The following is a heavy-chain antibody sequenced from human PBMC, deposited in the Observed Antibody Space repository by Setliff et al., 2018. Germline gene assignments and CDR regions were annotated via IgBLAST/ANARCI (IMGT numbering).Heavy chain of an antibody. CDR3: RLWFEETMRDY. CDR2: TYSSGAT. D-gene: IGHD3-10*01. V-gene: IGHV3-53*01. CDR1: GFNFYDFA. Sequence: GGSLRLSCTTSGFNFYDFALSWVRQAPGKGLEWVSVTYSSGATNYADSVKGRFIISRDDSKNTLYLQMNSLRGEDTAVYYCRLWFEETMRDYWGQGTLVTVSS. J-gene: IGHJ4*02.